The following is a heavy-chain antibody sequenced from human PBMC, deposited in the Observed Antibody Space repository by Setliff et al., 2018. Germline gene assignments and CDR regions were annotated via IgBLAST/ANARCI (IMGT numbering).Heavy chain of an antibody. V-gene: IGHV3-48*04. CDR2: ISYSSGSI. CDR3: VRALAYYYMDV. Sequence: PGGSLRLSCAASGFLFSSYGMHWVRQAPGKGLEWVAHISYSSGSISYADSVKGRFTISRDNAKNSLYLQMNSLRAEDTAIYYCVRALAYYYMDVWGKGTTVTVSS. CDR1: GFLFSSYG. J-gene: IGHJ6*03.